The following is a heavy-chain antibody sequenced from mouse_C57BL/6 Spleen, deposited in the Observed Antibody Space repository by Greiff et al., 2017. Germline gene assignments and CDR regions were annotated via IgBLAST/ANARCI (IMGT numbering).Heavy chain of an antibody. CDR2: ISSGGSYT. D-gene: IGHD4-1*02. J-gene: IGHJ2*01. Sequence: DVKLVESGGDLVKPGGSLKLSCAASGFTFSSYGMSWVRQTPDKRLEWVATISSGGSYTYYPDSVKGRFTISRDNAKNTLYLQMSSLKSEDTAMYYCARQQLGRDFDYWGKGTTLTVSA. CDR1: GFTFSSYG. CDR3: ARQQLGRDFDY. V-gene: IGHV5-6*02.